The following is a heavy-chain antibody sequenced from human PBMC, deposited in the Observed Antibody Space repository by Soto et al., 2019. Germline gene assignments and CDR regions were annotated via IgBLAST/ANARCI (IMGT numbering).Heavy chain of an antibody. CDR2: INHSGST. D-gene: IGHD3-3*01. J-gene: IGHJ4*02. CDR1: GGSFSGYY. V-gene: IGHV4-34*01. CDR3: ATGKSHYDFWSGYPASPYYFDY. Sequence: SETLSLTCAVYGGSFSGYYWSWIRQPPGKGLEWIGEINHSGSTNYNPSHKSRVTISVDTSKNQFSLKLSSVTAADTAVYYCATGKSHYDFWSGYPASPYYFDYWGQGTLVTVSS.